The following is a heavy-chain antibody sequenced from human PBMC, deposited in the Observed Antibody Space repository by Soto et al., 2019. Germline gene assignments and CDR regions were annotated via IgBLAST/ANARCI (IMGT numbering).Heavy chain of an antibody. D-gene: IGHD3-16*01. Sequence: QVQLVQSGAEVKKPGSSVKVSCKASGGTFSSYTISSVRQAPGQGLEWMGRIIPILGIANYAQKFQGRVTITADKSTSTAYMELSSLRSEDTAVYYCARRTGSGEYYFDYWGQGTLVTVSS. J-gene: IGHJ4*02. CDR3: ARRTGSGEYYFDY. CDR1: GGTFSSYT. CDR2: IIPILGIA. V-gene: IGHV1-69*02.